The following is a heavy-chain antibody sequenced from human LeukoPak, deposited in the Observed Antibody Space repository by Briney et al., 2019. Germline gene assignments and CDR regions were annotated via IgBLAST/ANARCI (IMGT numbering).Heavy chain of an antibody. Sequence: PGGCLRLSCAASGFTFSSYAMSWVRQAPGKGLEWVGRIKRKTDGGTTDYAAPVKGRFTISRDDSQNTLYLQMNSLKTEDTGVYYCTASLDYGEYYFDNWGQGTLVTVSS. CDR2: IKRKTDGGTT. D-gene: IGHD4-17*01. CDR3: TASLDYGEYYFDN. V-gene: IGHV3-15*01. J-gene: IGHJ4*02. CDR1: GFTFSSYA.